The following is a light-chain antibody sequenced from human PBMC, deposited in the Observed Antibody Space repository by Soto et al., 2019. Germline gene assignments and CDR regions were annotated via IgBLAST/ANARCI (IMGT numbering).Light chain of an antibody. CDR3: AAWDDSLHVWV. Sequence: QSVLTQPPSASGTPGQKVTISCSGSSSTIRSDTVHWYQQLPGTAPKVLIFNNNQRPSGVPDRFSGSTSGTSASLAISGLQSEDEADYYWAAWDDSLHVWVFGGWTKLTVL. CDR1: SSTIRSDT. CDR2: NNN. J-gene: IGLJ3*02. V-gene: IGLV1-44*01.